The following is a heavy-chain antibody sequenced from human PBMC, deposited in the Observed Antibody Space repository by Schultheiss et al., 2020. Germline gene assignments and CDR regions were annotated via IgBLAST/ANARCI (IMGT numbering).Heavy chain of an antibody. CDR1: GFSLRNSGMR. Sequence: PTLVKPTQTLTLTCTFSGFSLRNSGMRVSWIRQPPGKALELLARIDWDDAKLYSTSLKTRLTISKDTSKNQVVLTMTNMDPVDTATYYCARTDRRRGGSYFDYWGQGTLVTVSS. V-gene: IGHV2-70*04. CDR2: IDWDDAK. CDR3: ARTDRRRGGSYFDY. D-gene: IGHD3-10*01. J-gene: IGHJ4*02.